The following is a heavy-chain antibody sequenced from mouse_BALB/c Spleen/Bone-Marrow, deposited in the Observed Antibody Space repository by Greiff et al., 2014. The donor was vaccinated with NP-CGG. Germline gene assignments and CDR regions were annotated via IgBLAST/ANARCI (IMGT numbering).Heavy chain of an antibody. CDR2: IYPGSGST. Sequence: QVQLQQSGPELVKPGASVKMSCKASGYTFTDYVISWVKQRTGQGLEWIGEIYPGSGSTYYNEKFKGKATLTVDKSSNTAYMQLSSLTSEDSAVYFCARYYDYDWYFDVWGAGTTVTVSS. CDR3: ARYYDYDWYFDV. J-gene: IGHJ1*01. V-gene: IGHV1-77*01. D-gene: IGHD2-4*01. CDR1: GYTFTDYV.